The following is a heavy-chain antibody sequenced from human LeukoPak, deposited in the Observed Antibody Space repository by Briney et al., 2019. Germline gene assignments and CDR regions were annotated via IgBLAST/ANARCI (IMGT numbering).Heavy chain of an antibody. CDR3: ARASDGWSIDY. V-gene: IGHV3-74*01. Sequence: GGSLRLSCAASGFSFTSFWIHWVRQVPGKGLAWVSYVTYDGSTTIYADSVKSRFTISRDKAYNTVYLQMNSLRAEDTAIYYCARASDGWSIDYWGQGTLVTVSS. D-gene: IGHD5-24*01. CDR1: GFSFTSFW. J-gene: IGHJ4*02. CDR2: VTYDGSTT.